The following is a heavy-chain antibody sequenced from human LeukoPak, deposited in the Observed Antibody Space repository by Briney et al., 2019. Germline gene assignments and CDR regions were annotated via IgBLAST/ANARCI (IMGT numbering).Heavy chain of an antibody. J-gene: IGHJ4*02. V-gene: IGHV3-7*01. CDR2: LEPSGSER. CDR1: GFTIGSHF. CDR3: ARLRRGITIFGVTEYYFDY. Sequence: GGSLRLSCAVSGFTIGSHFMGWVRHLPGKGLQCVAILEPSGSERNYVDSVKGRFTISRDNAKNSLYLQMNSLRAEDTAVYYCARLRRGITIFGVTEYYFDYWGQGTLVTVSS. D-gene: IGHD3-3*01.